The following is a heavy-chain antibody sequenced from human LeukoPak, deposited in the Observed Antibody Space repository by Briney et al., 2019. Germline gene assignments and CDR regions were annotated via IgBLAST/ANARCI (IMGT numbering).Heavy chain of an antibody. CDR1: GGTFSSYA. J-gene: IGHJ5*02. V-gene: IGHV1-69*05. Sequence: SVKVSCKASGGTFSSYAISWVRQAPGQGLEWMGGLIPIFGTANYAQKFQGRVTITTDESTSTAYMELSSLRSEDTAVYYCARGGVAVAGIYDSPGWFDPWGQGTLVTVSS. D-gene: IGHD6-19*01. CDR3: ARGGVAVAGIYDSPGWFDP. CDR2: LIPIFGTA.